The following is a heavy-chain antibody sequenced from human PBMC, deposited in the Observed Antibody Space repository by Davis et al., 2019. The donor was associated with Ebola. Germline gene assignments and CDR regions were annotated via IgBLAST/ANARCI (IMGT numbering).Heavy chain of an antibody. J-gene: IGHJ4*02. CDR3: AKDGPFYY. V-gene: IGHV3-23*01. CDR1: GFTFNYYA. CDR2: IGGGGDDT. Sequence: GESLKISCAASGFTFNYYAMSWVRQAPGKGLEWVSLIGGGGDDTYYPDSVKGRFTISRDNSKNTLYLQMNSLRAEDTAVYYCAKDGPFYYWGQGTLVTVSS.